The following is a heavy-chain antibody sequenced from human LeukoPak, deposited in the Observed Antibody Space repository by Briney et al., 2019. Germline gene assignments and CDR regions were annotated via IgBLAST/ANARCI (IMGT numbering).Heavy chain of an antibody. CDR3: ARNYGGNSAG. D-gene: IGHD4-23*01. CDR1: GFTSSSSW. V-gene: IGHV3-7*04. Sequence: PGGSPRLSSAASGFTSSSSWMSWVRLTPGEGLEWVDNIKQDGSEKYYVDSVKGRFTISRDNAKNSLYLQMNSLRDEDTAVYYCARNYGGNSAGWGQGTPVTVSS. J-gene: IGHJ4*02. CDR2: IKQDGSEK.